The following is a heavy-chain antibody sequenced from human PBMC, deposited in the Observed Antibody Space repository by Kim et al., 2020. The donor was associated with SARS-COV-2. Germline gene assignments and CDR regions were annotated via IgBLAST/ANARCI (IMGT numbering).Heavy chain of an antibody. V-gene: IGHV3-9*01. D-gene: IGHD6-13*01. Sequence: GGSLRLSCAASGFTFDDYAMHWVRQAPGKGLEWVSGISWNSGSIGYADSVRGRFTISRDNAKNSLYLQMNSLRAEDTALYYCAKGFEHGAAAGTYAFDIWGQGTMVTVSS. J-gene: IGHJ3*02. CDR2: ISWNSGSI. CDR1: GFTFDDYA. CDR3: AKGFEHGAAAGTYAFDI.